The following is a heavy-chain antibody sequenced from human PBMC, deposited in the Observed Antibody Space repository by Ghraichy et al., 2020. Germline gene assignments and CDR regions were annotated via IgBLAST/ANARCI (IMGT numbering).Heavy chain of an antibody. V-gene: IGHV3-74*01. Sequence: GGSLRLSCAASGVTFSSYWMHWVRQPPGKGLVWVARINTDATSISYADSVRGRFTISRDNVKSTLYLQMNSLRAEDTAVYYCARGKPSSCGNDCYSDYWGQGMLVTVSS. D-gene: IGHD2-21*02. CDR2: INTDATSI. J-gene: IGHJ4*02. CDR1: GVTFSSYW. CDR3: ARGKPSSCGNDCYSDY.